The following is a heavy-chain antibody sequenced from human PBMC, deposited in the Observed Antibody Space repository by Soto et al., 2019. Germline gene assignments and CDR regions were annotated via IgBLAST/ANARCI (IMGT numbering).Heavy chain of an antibody. CDR2: IYYGGRT. Sequence: QVQLQESGPGLVKPSQTLSLTCTVSGGSISSGGYYWSWIRQHPGKGLEWIGYIYYGGRTYYNPSLKSRVTISVETSKNQFSLKLSSVTAADTAVYYCARDYRASYPAYYYYGMDVWGQGTTVTVSS. CDR3: ARDYRASYPAYYYYGMDV. D-gene: IGHD3-16*02. V-gene: IGHV4-31*03. CDR1: GGSISSGGYY. J-gene: IGHJ6*02.